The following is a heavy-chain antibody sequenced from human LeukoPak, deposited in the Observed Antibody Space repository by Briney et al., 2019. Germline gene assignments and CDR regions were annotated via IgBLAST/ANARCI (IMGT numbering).Heavy chain of an antibody. CDR1: GFTVSDNY. J-gene: IGHJ4*02. Sequence: GGSLRLSCAASGFTVSDNYMSWFRQAPGKGLEWLSVLDSGGSAIYADSVRGRFTISRDNSKNTLHLQMDSLTIEDSALYYCARDHVVASGAVAYWGQGTLVTVSS. D-gene: IGHD2-15*01. V-gene: IGHV3-53*01. CDR3: ARDHVVASGAVAY. CDR2: LDSGGSA.